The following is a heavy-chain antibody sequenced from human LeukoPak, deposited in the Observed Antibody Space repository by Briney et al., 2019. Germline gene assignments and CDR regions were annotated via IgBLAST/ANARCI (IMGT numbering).Heavy chain of an antibody. J-gene: IGHJ4*02. D-gene: IGHD6-13*01. CDR3: AREVIATAGYDY. CDR1: GDSISSSSYY. Sequence: SETLSLTCTVSGDSISSSSYYWGWIRQPPGKGLEWIGYIYYSGSTSYNPSLKSRVTISVDTSKNQFSLRLSSVTAADTAAYYCAREVIATAGYDYWGQGTLVTVSS. V-gene: IGHV4-61*01. CDR2: IYYSGST.